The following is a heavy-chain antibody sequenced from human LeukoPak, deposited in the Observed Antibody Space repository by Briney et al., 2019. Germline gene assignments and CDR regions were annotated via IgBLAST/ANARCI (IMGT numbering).Heavy chain of an antibody. V-gene: IGHV1-18*01. CDR1: GYTFTNHG. CDR2: ISAYNGNA. J-gene: IGHJ4*02. CDR3: ARTPKRFGELYQSADY. Sequence: ASVKVSCKASGYTFTNHGITWVRQAPGQGLEWMGWISAYNGNADYAQSFQGRVTMITDTSTSTAYMELRSPRSDDTGVYYCARTPKRFGELYQSADYWGQGTLVTVSS. D-gene: IGHD3-10*01.